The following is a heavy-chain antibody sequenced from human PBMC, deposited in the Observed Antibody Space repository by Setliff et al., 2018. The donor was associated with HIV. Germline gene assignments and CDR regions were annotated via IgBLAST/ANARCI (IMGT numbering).Heavy chain of an antibody. CDR2: MYSDGSSA. J-gene: IGHJ4*02. Sequence: GGSLRLSCAVSGFTVSNNYMGWVRQAPGKGLESVSVMYSDGSSAYYADSVRGRFTISRDNSKNTLYLQMNSLRAEDTAVYFCARYVRPPYYFDYWGQGALVTVSS. CDR1: GFTVSNNY. V-gene: IGHV3-53*01. D-gene: IGHD3-10*01. CDR3: ARYVRPPYYFDY.